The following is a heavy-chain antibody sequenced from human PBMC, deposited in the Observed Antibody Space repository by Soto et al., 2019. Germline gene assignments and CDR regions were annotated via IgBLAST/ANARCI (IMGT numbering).Heavy chain of an antibody. CDR2: INPSGDST. V-gene: IGHV3-23*01. D-gene: IGHD6-13*01. Sequence: RLSCVASGFTFSRHGLSWVRQAPGKGLGWVSTINPSGDSTFYADSVKGRFTISRDNSKNTVYLQMNSLSVGDTAVYLCAKVDVSTAGSFDYWGQGALVTVSS. CDR3: AKVDVSTAGSFDY. CDR1: GFTFSRHG. J-gene: IGHJ4*02.